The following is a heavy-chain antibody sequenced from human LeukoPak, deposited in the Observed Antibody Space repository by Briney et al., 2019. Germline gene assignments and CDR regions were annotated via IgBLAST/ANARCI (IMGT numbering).Heavy chain of an antibody. CDR2: IYYSGST. CDR3: ARLVYLFSSSDYFDF. D-gene: IGHD2/OR15-2a*01. J-gene: IGHJ4*02. V-gene: IGHV4-59*12. Sequence: SETLSLTCTVSGGSISSYYWSWIRQPPGKGLEWTGYIYYSGSTNYNPSLKSRVTISVDTSKNLFSLKLSSVTAADTALYYCARLVYLFSSSDYFDFWGQGTLVTVSS. CDR1: GGSISSYY.